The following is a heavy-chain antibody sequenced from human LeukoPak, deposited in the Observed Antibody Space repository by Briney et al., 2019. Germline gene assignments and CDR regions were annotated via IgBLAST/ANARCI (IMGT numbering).Heavy chain of an antibody. CDR2: ISAYNGNT. J-gene: IGHJ5*02. D-gene: IGHD1-26*01. CDR3: ARDPGIVGGTPGAGRFDP. V-gene: IGHV1-18*01. Sequence: GASVKVSCKASGYTFTSYGISWVRQAPGQGLEWMGWISAYNGNTNYAQKLQGRVTMTTDTSTSTAYMELRNLRSDDTAVYYCARDPGIVGGTPGAGRFDPWGQGTLVTVSS. CDR1: GYTFTSYG.